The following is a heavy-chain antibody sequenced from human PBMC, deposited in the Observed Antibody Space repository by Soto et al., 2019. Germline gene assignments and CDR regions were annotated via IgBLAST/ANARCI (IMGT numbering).Heavy chain of an antibody. D-gene: IGHD2-8*01. CDR1: GFTFSNAW. J-gene: IGHJ4*01. Sequence: PGGSLRLSCAASGFTFSNAWMSWVRQAPGKGLEWVGRIKSKTDGGTTDYAAPVKGRFSVSRDDSKNTLFLQMNSLKTEYTAVYYFTTDAPVNEIWGQGTMVTVSS. CDR2: IKSKTDGGTT. CDR3: TTDAPVNEI. V-gene: IGHV3-15*01.